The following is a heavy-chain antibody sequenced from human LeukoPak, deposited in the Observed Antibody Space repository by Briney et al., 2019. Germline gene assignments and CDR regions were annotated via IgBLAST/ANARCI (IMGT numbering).Heavy chain of an antibody. J-gene: IGHJ4*02. V-gene: IGHV3-74*01. CDR1: GFIFRDHS. Sequence: GGSLRLSCAASGFIFRDHSMHWARQIPGKGLVWVSRINPDGSTNYADSVKGRFTISRGNAKNTLYLQMRSLRVDDSSLYFCVRALGGSDDYWGQGTLVTVSS. D-gene: IGHD1-26*01. CDR3: VRALGGSDDY. CDR2: INPDGST.